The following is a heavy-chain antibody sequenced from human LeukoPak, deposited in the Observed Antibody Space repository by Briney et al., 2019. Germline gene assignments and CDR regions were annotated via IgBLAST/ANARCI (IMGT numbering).Heavy chain of an antibody. J-gene: IGHJ4*02. CDR1: GFTFSRYL. V-gene: IGHV3-30*18. CDR2: ISYDGSNK. CDR3: AKDRCFDY. Sequence: GGSLRLSCAASGFTFSRYLMHWVRQAPGKGLEWVAVISYDGSNKYYADSVKGRFTISRDNSKNTLYLQMNSLRAEDTAVYYCAKDRCFDYWGQGTLVTVSS. D-gene: IGHD3-16*02.